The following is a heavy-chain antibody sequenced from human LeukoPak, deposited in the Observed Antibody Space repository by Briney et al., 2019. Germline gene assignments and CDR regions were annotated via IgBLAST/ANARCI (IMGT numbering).Heavy chain of an antibody. D-gene: IGHD2-15*01. CDR3: ARFRCSGGSCYYDY. Sequence: GGSLRLSCAASGFTSSSYAMHWVRQAPGKGLEYVSAISSNGGSTYYANSVKGRFTIPRDNSKNTLYLQMGSLRAEDMAVYYCARFRCSGGSCYYDYWGQGTLVTVSS. V-gene: IGHV3-64*01. CDR2: ISSNGGST. CDR1: GFTSSSYA. J-gene: IGHJ4*02.